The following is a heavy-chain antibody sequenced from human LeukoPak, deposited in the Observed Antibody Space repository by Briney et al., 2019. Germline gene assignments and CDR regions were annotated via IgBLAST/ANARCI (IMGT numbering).Heavy chain of an antibody. V-gene: IGHV3-23*01. CDR3: AKEPREYCSSTSCPNWFDS. CDR1: GFTFNNYA. Sequence: GGSLRLSCAASGFTFNNYAMSWVRQAPGKGLEWVSAISASGGTTYYADSVKGRFAISRDNSENTLFLQMNSLRAEDTAVYYCAKEPREYCSSTSCPNWFDSWGQGTLVTVSS. D-gene: IGHD2-2*01. CDR2: ISASGGTT. J-gene: IGHJ5*01.